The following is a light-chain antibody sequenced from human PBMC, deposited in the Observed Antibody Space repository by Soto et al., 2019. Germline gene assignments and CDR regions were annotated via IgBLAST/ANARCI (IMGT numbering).Light chain of an antibody. V-gene: IGKV3-20*01. J-gene: IGKJ2*01. Sequence: ETVLTQSPGTLSLSPGERVTLSCRTSQSVSSTYLAWYQQKAGQAPRLLIYGASTRATGIPDRFTGSASGTDFPLTISSLEPEDFAVYYCQLYGSSPLYTFGQGTKLEIK. CDR3: QLYGSSPLYT. CDR1: QSVSSTY. CDR2: GAS.